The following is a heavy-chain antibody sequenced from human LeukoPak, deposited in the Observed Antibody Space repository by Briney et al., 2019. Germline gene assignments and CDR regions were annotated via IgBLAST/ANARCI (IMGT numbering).Heavy chain of an antibody. CDR3: TMDLTGPFDD. Sequence: PGVSLRLSCAASGFTFSSYWMHWVRQVPGRGLVWVSRINTDGSTTSYADSVKGRFTIFRDNAQKTLYLQMNSLRVEDTGVYYCTMDLTGPFDDWGQGTLVTVSS. J-gene: IGHJ4*02. D-gene: IGHD3-9*01. CDR1: GFTFSSYW. CDR2: INTDGSTT. V-gene: IGHV3-74*01.